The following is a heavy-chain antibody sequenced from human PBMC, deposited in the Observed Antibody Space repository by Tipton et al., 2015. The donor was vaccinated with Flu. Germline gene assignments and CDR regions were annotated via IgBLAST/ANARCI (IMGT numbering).Heavy chain of an antibody. D-gene: IGHD6-19*01. V-gene: IGHV4-61*08. CDR1: GDSVTTAGYY. CDR3: AAVAGNGNWFDP. CDR2: IYNSGNT. Sequence: TLSLTCTVSGDSVTTAGYYWTWIRQPPGKGLEYIGQIYNSGNTNNNPSLRSRVTISVDISKNQFSLKWRSVTAADTAVYYCAAVAGNGNWFDPWGLGVLVTVSS. J-gene: IGHJ5*02.